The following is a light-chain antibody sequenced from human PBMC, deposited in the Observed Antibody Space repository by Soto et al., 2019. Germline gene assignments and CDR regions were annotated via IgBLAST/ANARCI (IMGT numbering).Light chain of an antibody. J-gene: IGLJ1*01. CDR2: EVS. Sequence: QSALTQPPSASGSPGQSVTISCTGTSSDVGGYNYVSWYQQHPGKAPKIMIYEVSKRPSGAPDRFSGSKSGNTASLTVSGLQAEDEAEYYCSSYAGTYYVFGTGTKVTVL. V-gene: IGLV2-8*01. CDR1: SSDVGGYNY. CDR3: SSYAGTYYV.